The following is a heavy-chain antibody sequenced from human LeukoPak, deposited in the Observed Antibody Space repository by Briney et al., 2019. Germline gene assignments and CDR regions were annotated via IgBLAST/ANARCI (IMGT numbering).Heavy chain of an antibody. J-gene: IGHJ6*03. CDR1: GYTFTSYG. V-gene: IGHV1-2*02. D-gene: IGHD3-10*01. CDR3: ARGGYYGSGSYWNPDYYYYYMDV. Sequence: ASVKVSCKASGYTFTSYGISWVRQAPGQGLEWMGWINPNSGGTNYAQRFQGRITMTRDTSISTAYMELSRLRSDDTAVYYCARGGYYGSGSYWNPDYYYYYMDVWGKGTTVTVSS. CDR2: INPNSGGT.